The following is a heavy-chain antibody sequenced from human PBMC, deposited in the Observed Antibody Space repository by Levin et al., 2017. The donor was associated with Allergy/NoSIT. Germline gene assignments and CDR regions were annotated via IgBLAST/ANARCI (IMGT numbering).Heavy chain of an antibody. D-gene: IGHD6-13*01. CDR2: INSDGSST. CDR3: ARDPRYSSSWPEIDY. CDR1: GFTFSSYW. V-gene: IGHV3-74*01. Sequence: LSLTCAASGFTFSSYWMHWVRQAPGKGLVWVSRINSDGSSTSYADSVKGRFTISRDNAKNTLYLQMNSLRAEDTAVYYCARDPRYSSSWPEIDYWGQGTLVTVSS. J-gene: IGHJ4*02.